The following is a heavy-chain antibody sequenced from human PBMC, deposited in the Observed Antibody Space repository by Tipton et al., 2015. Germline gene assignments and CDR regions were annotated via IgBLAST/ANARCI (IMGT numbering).Heavy chain of an antibody. J-gene: IGHJ4*02. D-gene: IGHD4-23*01. CDR3: ARDRTGGNSAVDY. Sequence: SLRLSCAASGFTFRSYGMTWVRQAPGKGLEWVSGISGSGDSTFYADSVKGRLTISRDNAKNSLYLQMDSLRDEDTAVYYCARDRTGGNSAVDYWGQGTLVTVSS. V-gene: IGHV3-23*01. CDR2: ISGSGDST. CDR1: GFTFRSYG.